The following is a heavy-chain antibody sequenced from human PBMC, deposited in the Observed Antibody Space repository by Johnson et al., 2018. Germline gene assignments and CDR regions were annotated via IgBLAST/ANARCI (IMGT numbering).Heavy chain of an antibody. CDR3: AKGPSSSLPEYYYSYMDV. D-gene: IGHD6-19*01. CDR1: RFTFSSYG. V-gene: IGHV3-30*18. J-gene: IGHJ6*03. Sequence: QVQLVESGGGVVQPGRSLRLSCAASRFTFSSYGMHWVRQAPGKGLEWMALISHDGGHEYYADSVKGRFTISRDNSQNTLALQMNSLRAEDTAVYYCAKGPSSSLPEYYYSYMDVWGKGTTVTVSS. CDR2: ISHDGGHE.